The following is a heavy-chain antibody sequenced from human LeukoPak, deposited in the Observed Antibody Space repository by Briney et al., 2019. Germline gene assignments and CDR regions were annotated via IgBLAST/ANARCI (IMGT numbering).Heavy chain of an antibody. CDR1: GFTFSTYW. CDR3: ARDHRYAFDN. J-gene: IGHJ4*02. D-gene: IGHD5-12*01. Sequence: GGSLRLSCAASGFTFSTYWFHWVRQAPGKGLEWISYIGIDSGNTKYADSVKGRFAISADSAKNSLHLQMNSLRVEDTAVYFCARDHRYAFDNWGQGILVTVSS. CDR2: IGIDSGNT. V-gene: IGHV3-48*04.